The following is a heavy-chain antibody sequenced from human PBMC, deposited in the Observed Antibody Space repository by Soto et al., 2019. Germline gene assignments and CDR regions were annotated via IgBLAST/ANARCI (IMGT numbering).Heavy chain of an antibody. Sequence: ASVKVSCKASGYTFTSYAMNWVRQAPGQGLEWMGWINTNTGNPTYAQGFTGRFVFSLDTSVSTAYLQICSLKAEDTAVYYCARDLNIVLVPAAMGFDPWGQGTLVTVSS. CDR2: INTNTGNP. CDR1: GYTFTSYA. V-gene: IGHV7-4-1*01. D-gene: IGHD2-2*01. CDR3: ARDLNIVLVPAAMGFDP. J-gene: IGHJ5*02.